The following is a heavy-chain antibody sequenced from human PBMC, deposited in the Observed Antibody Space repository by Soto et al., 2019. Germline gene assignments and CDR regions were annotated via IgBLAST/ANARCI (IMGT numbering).Heavy chain of an antibody. V-gene: IGHV4-39*07. CDR3: ARGAIDQSSYYYDSSGSVSLDY. CDR1: GGSISSSSYY. D-gene: IGHD3-22*01. CDR2: INYSGST. J-gene: IGHJ4*02. Sequence: TSETLSLTCTVSGGSISSSSYYWGWIRQPPGKGLEWIGGINYSGSTYYNPSLKSRVTISVDTSKNQFSLKLSSVTAADTAVYYCARGAIDQSSYYYDSSGSVSLDYWGQGTLVTVSS.